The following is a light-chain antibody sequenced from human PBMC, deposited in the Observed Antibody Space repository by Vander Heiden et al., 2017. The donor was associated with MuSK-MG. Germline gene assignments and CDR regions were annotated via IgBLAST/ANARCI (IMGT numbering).Light chain of an antibody. CDR3: HQDDSAPIT. Sequence: DIVLTQSPDSLAVSLGERATINCKSSQSLLSSSDNQNYLAWSQRKPGQPPKLLIYWASTRDSGVPDRFSGSGSGTDFTLTISSLQAEDVAVYYCHQDDSAPITFGGGTKVEIK. CDR1: QSLLSSSDNQNY. J-gene: IGKJ4*01. V-gene: IGKV4-1*01. CDR2: WAS.